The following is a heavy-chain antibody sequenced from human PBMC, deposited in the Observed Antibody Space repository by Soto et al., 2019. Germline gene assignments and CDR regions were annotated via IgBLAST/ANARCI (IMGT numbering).Heavy chain of an antibody. J-gene: IGHJ4*02. CDR2: IYDSGST. CDR1: GGSIGSSNW. Sequence: QVQLQESGPGLVKPSGTLSLTCAVSGGSIGSSNWWSWVRQPPGKGLEWIGEIYDSGSTNYNPSLKSHVTISLDKSKNQFSLKLSSVTAADTAVYYCARLKTYDILNKSDYWGQGSLVTVSS. CDR3: ARLKTYDILNKSDY. D-gene: IGHD3-9*01. V-gene: IGHV4-4*02.